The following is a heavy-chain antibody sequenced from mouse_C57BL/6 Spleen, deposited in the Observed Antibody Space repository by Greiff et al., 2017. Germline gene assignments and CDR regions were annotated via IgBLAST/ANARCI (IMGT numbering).Heavy chain of an antibody. J-gene: IGHJ2*01. CDR2: ISSGGDYI. CDR3: TRDGSVVATEYFDY. Sequence: EVKLVESGEGLVKPGGSLKLSCAASGFTFSSYAMSWVRQTPEKRLEWVAYISSGGDYIYYADTVKGRFTISRDNARNTLYLQMSSLKSEDTAVYYCTRDGSVVATEYFDYWSQGTTLTVSS. D-gene: IGHD1-1*01. CDR1: GFTFSSYA. V-gene: IGHV5-9-1*02.